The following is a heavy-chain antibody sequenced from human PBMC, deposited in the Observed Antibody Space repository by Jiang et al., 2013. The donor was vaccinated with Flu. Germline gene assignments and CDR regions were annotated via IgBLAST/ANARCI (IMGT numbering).Heavy chain of an antibody. D-gene: IGHD3-22*01. CDR1: GFTFSSYG. J-gene: IGHJ3*02. CDR3: ARSPGEYYYDREGAFDI. V-gene: IGHV3-33*01. CDR2: IWYDGSNK. Sequence: VQLVESGGGVVQPGRSLRLSCAASGFTFSSYGMHWVRQAPGKGLEWVAVIWYDGSNKYYADSVKGRFTISRDNPKNTLYLQMNSLRAEDTAVYYCARSPGEYYYDREGAFDIWGPRDNGHRLF.